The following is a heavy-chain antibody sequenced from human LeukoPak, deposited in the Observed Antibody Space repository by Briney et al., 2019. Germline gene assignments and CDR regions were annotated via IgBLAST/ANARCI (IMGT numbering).Heavy chain of an antibody. CDR3: AKDRVLLWFGELGFGY. V-gene: IGHV3-13*01. CDR2: IVTAGDT. J-gene: IGHJ4*02. D-gene: IGHD3-10*01. Sequence: PGGSLRLSCAASGFTFSSYDMHWVRQAPGKGLEWVSAIVTAGDTYYSDSVKGRFTISRENAKNTLYLQMNSLRAEDTAVYYCAKDRVLLWFGELGFGYWGQGTLVTVSS. CDR1: GFTFSSYD.